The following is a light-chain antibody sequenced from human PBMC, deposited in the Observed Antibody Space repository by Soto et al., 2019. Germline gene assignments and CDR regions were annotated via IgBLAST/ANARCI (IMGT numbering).Light chain of an antibody. Sequence: EIVLTQSPATLSLSPGERATLSCRASQSVSSYLAWYQQRPGQAPRLLIYDASNRATGIPARFSGSGSGTDFTLTISSLEPEDFAVYYCQQRSNWPPTFGQGTKVEFK. CDR2: DAS. CDR1: QSVSSY. CDR3: QQRSNWPPT. V-gene: IGKV3-11*01. J-gene: IGKJ1*01.